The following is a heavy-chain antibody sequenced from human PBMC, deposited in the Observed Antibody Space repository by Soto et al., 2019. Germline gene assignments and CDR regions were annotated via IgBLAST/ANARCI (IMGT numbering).Heavy chain of an antibody. CDR2: IFSNDEK. V-gene: IGHV2-26*01. CDR3: ARTVYDILTGYYFPDY. CDR1: GFSLSNARMG. Sequence: SGPTLVNPTETLTLTCTVSGFSLSNARMGVSWIRQRPGKALEWLAHIFSNDEKSYSTSLKSRLTISKDTSKSQVVLTMTNMDPVDTATYYCARTVYDILTGYYFPDYWGQGTLVTAPQ. D-gene: IGHD3-9*01. J-gene: IGHJ4*02.